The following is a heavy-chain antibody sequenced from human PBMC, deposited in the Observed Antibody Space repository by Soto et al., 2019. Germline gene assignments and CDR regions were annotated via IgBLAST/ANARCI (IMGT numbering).Heavy chain of an antibody. D-gene: IGHD5-12*01. CDR3: ARTLSGYDWDYFDY. Sequence: SAKPTSEDPGYAIKCKSRRSVRQENGQGLEWMGWINPNSGGTNYAQKFQGWVTMTRDTSISTAYMELSRLRSDDTAVYYCARTLSGYDWDYFDYWGQGTLVTVSS. CDR1: GYAIKCKS. CDR2: INPNSGGT. J-gene: IGHJ4*02. V-gene: IGHV1-2*04.